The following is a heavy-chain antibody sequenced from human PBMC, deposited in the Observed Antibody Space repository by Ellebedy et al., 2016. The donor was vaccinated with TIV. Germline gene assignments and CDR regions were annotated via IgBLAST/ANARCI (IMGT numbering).Heavy chain of an antibody. J-gene: IGHJ4*02. CDR3: ARDGSIAVDGTSDY. CDR2: IKQDGSNT. D-gene: IGHD6-19*01. V-gene: IGHV3-7*01. Sequence: GGSLRLXXAASGFTFNNFWMSWVRQTPGKGLEWVANIKQDGSNTYYVDSVKGRFTISRDNAKNSLYLQMSSLRAEDTAVYYCARDGSIAVDGTSDYWGQGTLVTVSS. CDR1: GFTFNNFW.